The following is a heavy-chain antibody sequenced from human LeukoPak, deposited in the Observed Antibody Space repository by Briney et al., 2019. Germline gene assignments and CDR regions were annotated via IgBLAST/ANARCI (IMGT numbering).Heavy chain of an antibody. CDR1: GYTFIHYY. CDR3: ARVKKLMPEFEF. D-gene: IGHD2-2*01. Sequence: ASVTVSCQSSGYTFIHYYIHWVRQAPGQGLEWMGWINPNSGATKYAQKFQGRVTMTRDTSINTAYMNLTNLRSDDTAIFYCARVKKLMPEFEFWGQGTLVTVSS. J-gene: IGHJ4*02. V-gene: IGHV1-2*02. CDR2: INPNSGAT.